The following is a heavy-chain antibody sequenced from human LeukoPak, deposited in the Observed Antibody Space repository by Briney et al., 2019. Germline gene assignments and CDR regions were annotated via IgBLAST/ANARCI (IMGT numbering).Heavy chain of an antibody. CDR2: VHLDGRT. D-gene: IGHD5-12*01. Sequence: SETLSLTCGVSGGSVTSTNWWTWVRQPPGKGLEWIGEVHLDGRTNYNPSLKSRLTMSVDLSENHVSLKLTSVTAADTAVYYCARVASITWIPGVFDFWGQGTLVTVSS. CDR3: ARVASITWIPGVFDF. J-gene: IGHJ4*02. V-gene: IGHV4-4*02. CDR1: GGSVTSTNW.